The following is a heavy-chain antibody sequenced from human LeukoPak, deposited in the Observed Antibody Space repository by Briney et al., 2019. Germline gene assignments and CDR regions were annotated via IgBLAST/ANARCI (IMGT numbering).Heavy chain of an antibody. CDR1: GITFSNYA. CDR3: AGRRTGYSSGYGH. V-gene: IGHV3-23*01. D-gene: IGHD5-18*01. J-gene: IGHJ4*02. Sequence: GGSLRLSCVASGITFSNYAVSWVRQAPEKGLDWVSVISGSAHKIRYADSVKGRFTISRDDSENIVYLQMNNLRVEDTAVYYCAGRRTGYSSGYGHWGQGTLVTVSS. CDR2: ISGSAHKI.